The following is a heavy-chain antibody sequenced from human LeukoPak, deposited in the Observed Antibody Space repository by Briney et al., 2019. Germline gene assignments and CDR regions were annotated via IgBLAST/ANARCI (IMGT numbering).Heavy chain of an antibody. V-gene: IGHV3-48*03. D-gene: IGHD3-10*02. CDR1: GFTFSSYA. J-gene: IGHJ6*04. CDR3: AELGITMIGGV. Sequence: GGSLRLSCAASGFTFSSYAMSWVRQAPGEGLEWVSYISSSGSTIYYADSVKGRFTISRDNAKNSLYLQMNSLRAEDTSVYYCAELGITMIGGVWGKGTTVTISS. CDR2: ISSSGSTI.